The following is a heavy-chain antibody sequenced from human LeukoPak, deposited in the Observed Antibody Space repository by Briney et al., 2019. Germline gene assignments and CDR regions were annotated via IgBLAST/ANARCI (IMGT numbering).Heavy chain of an antibody. J-gene: IGHJ5*02. CDR2: ITHSGST. D-gene: IGHD3-16*01. V-gene: IGHV4-34*01. CDR1: GGSLSHYY. CDR3: ARVTRFNQLGVLWFDH. Sequence: SETLSLTCAVYGGSLSHYYWSWIRQPPGKGLEWIGEITHSGSTNYNPSLKSRVTVSVDTSKTQISLTLSSVTAADTAVYYCARVTRFNQLGVLWFDHWGQGTPVTVSS.